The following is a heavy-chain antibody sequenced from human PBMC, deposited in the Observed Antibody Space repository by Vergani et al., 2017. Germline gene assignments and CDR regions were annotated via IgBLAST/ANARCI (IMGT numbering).Heavy chain of an antibody. J-gene: IGHJ6*02. CDR3: ARDSMAAAGRYYYYYYGMDV. V-gene: IGHV3-21*02. D-gene: IGHD6-13*01. CDR2: ISSGGGDI. CDR1: GFTFDTYT. Sequence: EVQLLESWGGLVQPGGSRRLSCAGAGFTFDTYTMAYVRQAPGKGLEWVATISSGGGDIFYADSVKGRFTISRDNSKNTLFLQMNSLRAEDTAVYYCARDSMAAAGRYYYYYYGMDVWGQ.